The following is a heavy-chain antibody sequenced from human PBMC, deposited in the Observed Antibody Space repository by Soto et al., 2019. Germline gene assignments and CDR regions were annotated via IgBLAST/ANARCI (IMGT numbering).Heavy chain of an antibody. Sequence: EVQLVESGGGLVQPGGSLKLSCAASGFTVSGSAVHWVRQASGKGLEWVGRIRSKTNSYATAYAASVKGRFTISRDDSKNTAYLQMNSLKTEDTAVYYCTSHLGXLSFSRAFDIWGQGTMVTVSS. J-gene: IGHJ3*02. V-gene: IGHV3-73*01. CDR2: IRSKTNSYAT. D-gene: IGHD3-16*02. CDR1: GFTVSGSA. CDR3: TSHLGXLSFSRAFDI.